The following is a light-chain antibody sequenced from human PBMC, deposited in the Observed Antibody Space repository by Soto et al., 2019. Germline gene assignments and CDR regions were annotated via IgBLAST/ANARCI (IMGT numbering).Light chain of an antibody. Sequence: EIVLTQSPGTLSLSPGERATLSCRASQSVSSSYLAWYQQKPGRAPRLLIDGASSRATGIPDRFSGSGSGTDFNLTISRLEPEDLAVYYCQQYCSLVTFGQGTKVEIK. V-gene: IGKV3-20*01. J-gene: IGKJ1*01. CDR2: GAS. CDR1: QSVSSSY. CDR3: QQYCSLVT.